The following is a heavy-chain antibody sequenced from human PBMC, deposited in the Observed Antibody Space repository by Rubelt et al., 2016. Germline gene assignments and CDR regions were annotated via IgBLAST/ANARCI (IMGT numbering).Heavy chain of an antibody. D-gene: IGHD6-19*01. CDR3: ARAVAGTVGYFDL. V-gene: IGHV3-30*04. J-gene: IGHJ2*01. Sequence: GVEWVAVISYDGSNKYYADSVKGRFTISRDNSKNTLYLQMNSLRAEDTAVYYCARAVAGTVGYFDLWGRGTLVTVSS. CDR2: ISYDGSNK.